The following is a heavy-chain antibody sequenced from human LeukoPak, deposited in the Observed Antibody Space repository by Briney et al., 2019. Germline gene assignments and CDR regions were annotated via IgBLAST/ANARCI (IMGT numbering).Heavy chain of an antibody. CDR1: VFTFIHHS. CDR2: IPASGGDT. V-gene: IGHV3-23*01. J-gene: IGHJ4*02. D-gene: IGHD2-15*01. Sequence: PGGSLRLSCVSSVFTFIHHSISWVRQAPGKGREWVSPIPASGGDTLYAETVEGRFSLSLEASRRTVFLQMSSLTADDMGIYFCARRGLQGFCSVSSCHAFFDYWGRGTRVIVSS. CDR3: ARRGLQGFCSVSSCHAFFDY.